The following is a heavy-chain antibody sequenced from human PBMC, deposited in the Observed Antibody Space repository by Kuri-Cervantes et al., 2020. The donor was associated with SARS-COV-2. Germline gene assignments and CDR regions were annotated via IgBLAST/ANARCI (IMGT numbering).Heavy chain of an antibody. Sequence: GGSLRLSCTASGFTFGDYAMSWVRQAPGKGLEWVGFIRSKAYGGTTEYAASVKGRFTISRDDSKSIAYLQMNSLRAEDTAVYYCAREGSDYDFWSGYYFEFDYWGQGTLVTVSS. CDR1: GFTFGDYA. CDR2: IRSKAYGGTT. CDR3: AREGSDYDFWSGYYFEFDY. J-gene: IGHJ4*02. V-gene: IGHV3-49*04. D-gene: IGHD3-3*01.